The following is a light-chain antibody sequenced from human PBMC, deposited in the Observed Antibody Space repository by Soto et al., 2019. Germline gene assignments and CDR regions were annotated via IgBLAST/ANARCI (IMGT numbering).Light chain of an antibody. CDR2: TAF. CDR1: QSINTY. Sequence: DIQMTQSPSSLSASVGDRVIITCRASQSINTYLNWYQQKPGKAPKLLIHTAFRLQSGVPSRFSGSGSGTDFTLTISSLQPEDFATYYCQQSYIAPLTFGGGTKVEIK. J-gene: IGKJ4*01. CDR3: QQSYIAPLT. V-gene: IGKV1-39*01.